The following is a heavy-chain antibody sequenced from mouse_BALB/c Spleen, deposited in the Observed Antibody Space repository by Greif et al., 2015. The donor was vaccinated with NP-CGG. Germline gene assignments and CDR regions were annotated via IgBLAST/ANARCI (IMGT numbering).Heavy chain of an antibody. CDR3: TRGATATED. V-gene: IGHV1S81*02. D-gene: IGHD1-2*01. CDR1: GYTFTSYY. J-gene: IGHJ3*01. Sequence: VQLQQSGAELVKPGASVKLSCKASGYTFTSYYVYWVKQRPGQGLEWIGEINPSNGGTNFNEKFKSKATLTVDKSSSTAYMQLSSLTSEDSAVYYCTRGATATEDWGQGTLVTVSA. CDR2: INPSNGGT.